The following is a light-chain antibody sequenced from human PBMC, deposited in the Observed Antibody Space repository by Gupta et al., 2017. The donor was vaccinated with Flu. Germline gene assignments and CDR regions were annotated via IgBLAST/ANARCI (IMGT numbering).Light chain of an antibody. J-gene: IGKJ4*01. CDR2: AAS. V-gene: IGKV1-9*01. Sequence: DLPLTQSPSLLSASVGDRVTITCRAGEGIGDFLAWYQQKPGKAPKLLIFAASTLESGVPSRFSGSGSGTEFTLTINNLQPEDFATYYCRQLNNYPLTFGGGTKVEV. CDR1: EGIGDF. CDR3: RQLNNYPLT.